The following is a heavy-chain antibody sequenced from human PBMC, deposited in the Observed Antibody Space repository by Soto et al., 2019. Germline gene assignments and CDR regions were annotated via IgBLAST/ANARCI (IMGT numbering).Heavy chain of an antibody. Sequence: ASVKVSCKTSGYTFSNYGIAWVRQAPGQGLECMGWVSTFNGNAHYAQSLQDRVTMTTDASTNTVYLELTSLRSDDTGVYYCARLTGYNSGWYATWGQGTLVTVSS. D-gene: IGHD6-19*01. V-gene: IGHV1-18*01. CDR3: ARLTGYNSGWYAT. CDR1: GYTFSNYG. J-gene: IGHJ5*02. CDR2: VSTFNGNA.